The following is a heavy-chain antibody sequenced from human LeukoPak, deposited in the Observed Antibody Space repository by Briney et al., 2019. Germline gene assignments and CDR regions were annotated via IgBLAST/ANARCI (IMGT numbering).Heavy chain of an antibody. Sequence: ASVKVSCKASGYTFTSYGISWVRQAPGQGLEWMGWISAYNGNTNYAQKLQGRVTMTRNTSISTAYMELSSLRSEDTAVYYCARAHSRDILTGYFYYYYYMDVWGKGTTVTISS. J-gene: IGHJ6*03. D-gene: IGHD3-9*01. V-gene: IGHV1-18*01. CDR2: ISAYNGNT. CDR1: GYTFTSYG. CDR3: ARAHSRDILTGYFYYYYYMDV.